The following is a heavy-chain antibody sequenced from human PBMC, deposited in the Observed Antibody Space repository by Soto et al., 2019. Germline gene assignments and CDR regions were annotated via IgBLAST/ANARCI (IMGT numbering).Heavy chain of an antibody. D-gene: IGHD1-1*01. J-gene: IGHJ5*02. Sequence: EVQLLESGGGLVQPGGSLRLSCAASGFTFSSYAMSWVRQAPGKGLEWVSAISGSGGSTYYADSVKGRFTISRDNSKNTLYLQMNSLRAEDTAVYYCAKRLGRSTGSGGFDCFDPLGQGTLVTVSS. V-gene: IGHV3-23*01. CDR1: GFTFSSYA. CDR2: ISGSGGST. CDR3: AKRLGRSTGSGGFDCFDP.